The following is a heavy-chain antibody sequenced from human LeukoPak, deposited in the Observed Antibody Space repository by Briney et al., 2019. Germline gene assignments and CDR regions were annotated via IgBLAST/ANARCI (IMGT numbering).Heavy chain of an antibody. CDR2: ISSSNTI. D-gene: IGHD3-22*01. V-gene: IGHV3-48*01. Sequence: SGGSLRLSCAASGFTFSSYSMNWVRQAPGKGLQWVSYISSSNTIYYADSVKGRFTISRDNAKNSLYLQMNSLRAEDTAVYYCARDQSYYDSSGFPAFDIWGQGTMVTVSS. J-gene: IGHJ3*02. CDR3: ARDQSYYDSSGFPAFDI. CDR1: GFTFSSYS.